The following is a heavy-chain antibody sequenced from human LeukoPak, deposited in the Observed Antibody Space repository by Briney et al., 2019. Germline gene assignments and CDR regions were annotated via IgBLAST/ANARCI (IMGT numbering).Heavy chain of an antibody. V-gene: IGHV3-48*03. CDR1: GFTFSSYE. D-gene: IGHD3-3*01. CDR2: ISSSGSNI. J-gene: IGHJ3*02. Sequence: GGSLRLSCAASGFTFSSYEMNWVRQAPGKGLEWVSYISSSGSNIYYADSVRGRFAISRENAKNSLYLQMNSLRAEDTAVYYCARDIVWSDTAFDIWGQGTMVTVSS. CDR3: ARDIVWSDTAFDI.